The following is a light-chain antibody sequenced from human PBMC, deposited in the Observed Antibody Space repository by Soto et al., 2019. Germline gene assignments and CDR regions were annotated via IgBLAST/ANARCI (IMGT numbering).Light chain of an antibody. CDR2: DVD. CDR1: SSDVGHYHY. V-gene: IGLV2-14*03. J-gene: IGLJ2*01. Sequence: QSALTQPASVSGSPGQSITISCTGTSSDVGHYHYVSGYQHHPGKAPKLMIYDVDNRPSGVSNRFSGSKSGNTASLTISGLQAEDEAVYYCNSYTSSGTYVVFGGGTKLTVL. CDR3: NSYTSSGTYVV.